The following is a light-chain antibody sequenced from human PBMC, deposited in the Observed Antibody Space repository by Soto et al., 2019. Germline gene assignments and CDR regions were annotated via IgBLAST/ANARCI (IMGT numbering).Light chain of an antibody. V-gene: IGKV3-15*01. Sequence: DIVMTQSPATLSVSPGERATLSCRASQSVNINLAWYQQKPGQAPRLLIFGASSRANGIPARFSGSGSGTEFTLTISRLEPEDFAVYYCQQYGSSGTFGQGTKVDIK. CDR3: QQYGSSGT. CDR2: GAS. CDR1: QSVNIN. J-gene: IGKJ1*01.